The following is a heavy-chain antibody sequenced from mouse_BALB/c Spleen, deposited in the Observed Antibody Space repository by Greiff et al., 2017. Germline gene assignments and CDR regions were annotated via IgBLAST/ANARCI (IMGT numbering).Heavy chain of an antibody. CDR1: GFSLTSYG. D-gene: IGHD2-1*01. CDR2: IWSGGST. Sequence: VQRVESGPGLVQPSQSLSITCTVSGFSLTSYGVHWVRQSPGKGLEWLGVIWSGGSTDYNAAFISRLSISKDNSKSQVFFKMNSLQANDTAIYYCARKGDYYGNFDYWGQGTSVTVSS. V-gene: IGHV2-2*02. J-gene: IGHJ4*01. CDR3: ARKGDYYGNFDY.